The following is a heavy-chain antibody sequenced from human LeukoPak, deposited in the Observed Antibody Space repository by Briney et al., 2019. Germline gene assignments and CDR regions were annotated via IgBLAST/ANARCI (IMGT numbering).Heavy chain of an antibody. J-gene: IGHJ4*02. CDR1: GGSIDSTNW. D-gene: IGHD3-16*02. V-gene: IGHV4/OR15-8*01. CDR2: IHHDGRI. CDR3: ARSHDHLWGNYPDY. Sequence: SETLSLTCDVSGGSIDSTNWWNWVRQPPGKGLEWIGEIHHDGRINYNPSLKSRVTLSVDKSKNQFSLRLNSVTAADTAMYYCARSHDHLWGNYPDYWGQGTLVAVSS.